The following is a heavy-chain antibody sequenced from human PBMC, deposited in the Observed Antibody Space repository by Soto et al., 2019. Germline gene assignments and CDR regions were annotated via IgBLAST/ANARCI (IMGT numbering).Heavy chain of an antibody. Sequence: EVQLLESGGGLVQPGGSLRLSCAASGFTFSSYAMSWVRQAPGKGLEWVSAISGSGGSTYYADSVKGRFTISRDNSKNTLYLQMNRLRAEDTAVYYCAKDRSSGWYVGYFDYWGQGTLVTVSS. CDR3: AKDRSSGWYVGYFDY. V-gene: IGHV3-23*01. CDR1: GFTFSSYA. J-gene: IGHJ4*02. CDR2: ISGSGGST. D-gene: IGHD6-19*01.